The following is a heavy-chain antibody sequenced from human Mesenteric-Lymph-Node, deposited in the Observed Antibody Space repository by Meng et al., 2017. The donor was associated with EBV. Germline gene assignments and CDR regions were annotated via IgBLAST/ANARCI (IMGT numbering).Heavy chain of an antibody. Sequence: QLPLQESGLGLVKPSQPLSLPCAVSGGSISSGGYSWSWIRQPPGKGLEWIGYIYHSGSTYYNPSLKSRVTISVDRSKNQFSLKLSSVTAADTAVYYCARGGDGDYGVFDYWGQGTLVTVSS. D-gene: IGHD4-17*01. CDR3: ARGGDGDYGVFDY. CDR2: IYHSGST. J-gene: IGHJ4*02. V-gene: IGHV4-30-2*01. CDR1: GGSISSGGYS.